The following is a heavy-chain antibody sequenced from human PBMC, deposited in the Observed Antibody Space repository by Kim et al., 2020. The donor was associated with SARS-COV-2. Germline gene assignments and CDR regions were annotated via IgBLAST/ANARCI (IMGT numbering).Heavy chain of an antibody. J-gene: IGHJ6*02. CDR1: GGSISSSSYY. CDR3: ASLPHAAHYYYYGMDV. CDR2: IYYSGST. Sequence: SETLSLTCTVSGGSISSSSYYWGWIRQPPGKGLEWIGSIYYSGSTYYNPSLKSRVTISVDTSKNQFSLKLSSVTAADTAVYYCASLPHAAHYYYYGMDVWGQGTTVTVSS. D-gene: IGHD6-25*01. V-gene: IGHV4-39*01.